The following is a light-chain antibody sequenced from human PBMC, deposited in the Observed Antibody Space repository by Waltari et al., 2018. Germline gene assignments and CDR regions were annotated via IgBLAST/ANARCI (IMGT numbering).Light chain of an antibody. J-gene: IGLJ3*02. CDR2: DKN. Sequence: SSELTQDPAVSVAMGQTVRITCPGDSLRSYYASWYQQRPGQAPILVIYDKNNRPSGVPDRFSGSRSHNTGSLTITGAQAEDEASYYCRSRDTSSVAGAFGGGTKLTVL. V-gene: IGLV3-19*01. CDR1: SLRSYY. CDR3: RSRDTSSVAGA.